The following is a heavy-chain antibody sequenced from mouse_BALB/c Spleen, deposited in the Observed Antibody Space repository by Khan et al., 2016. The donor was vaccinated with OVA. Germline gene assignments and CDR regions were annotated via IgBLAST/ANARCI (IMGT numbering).Heavy chain of an antibody. CDR2: ISGTGIYT. V-gene: IGHV5-9*02. CDR3: GRPSYYGYHWFAY. J-gene: IGHJ3*01. D-gene: IGHD2-9*01. Sequence: EVELVESGAGLVKPGGSLKLSCAPSGFAFSSYDMSWVRQTPEKRLEWVATISGTGIYTYYPDSVKGRFTISRDNARNTVYLQMSSLRSEDTALYYCGRPSYYGYHWFAYWGQGTLVTVSA. CDR1: GFAFSSYD.